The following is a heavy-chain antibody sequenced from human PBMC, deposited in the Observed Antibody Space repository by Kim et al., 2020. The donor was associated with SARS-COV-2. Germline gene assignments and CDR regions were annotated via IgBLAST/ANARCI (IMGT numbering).Heavy chain of an antibody. Sequence: PTYAQGFTGRFVFSLDTSVSTAYLQISSLKAEDTAVYYCARAIYGWFDPWGQGTLVTVSS. J-gene: IGHJ5*02. D-gene: IGHD3-9*01. CDR2: P. V-gene: IGHV7-4-1*02. CDR3: ARAIYGWFDP.